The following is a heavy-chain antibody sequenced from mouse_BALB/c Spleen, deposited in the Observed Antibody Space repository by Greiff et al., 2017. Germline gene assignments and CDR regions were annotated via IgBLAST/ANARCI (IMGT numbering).Heavy chain of an antibody. CDR1: GFNIKDYY. J-gene: IGHJ2*01. CDR3: NGNKGFDY. Sequence: EVQLQQSGAELVRSGASVKLSCTASGFNIKDYYMHWVKQRPEQGLEWIGWIDPENGDTEYAPKFQGKATMTADTSSNTAYLQLSSLTSEDTAVYYCNGNKGFDYWGQGTTLTVSS. CDR2: IDPENGDT. V-gene: IGHV14-4*02.